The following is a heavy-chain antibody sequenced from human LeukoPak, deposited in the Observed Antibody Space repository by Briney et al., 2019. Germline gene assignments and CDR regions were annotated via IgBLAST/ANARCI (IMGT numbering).Heavy chain of an antibody. CDR3: ARTMTPPTDY. J-gene: IGHJ4*02. CDR1: GFTFSSYA. CDR2: ISGSGGST. D-gene: IGHD1/OR15-1a*01. V-gene: IGHV3-23*01. Sequence: SGGSLRLSCAASGFTFSSYAMSWVRQAPGKGLEWVSAISGSGGSTYYADSVKGRFTISRDNSKNTLYLQMNSLRAEDTAVHYCARTMTPPTDYWGQGTLVTVSS.